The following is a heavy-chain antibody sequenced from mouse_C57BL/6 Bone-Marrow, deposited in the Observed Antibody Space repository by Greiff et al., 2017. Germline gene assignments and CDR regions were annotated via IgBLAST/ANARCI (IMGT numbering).Heavy chain of an antibody. Sequence: EVMLVESGEGLVKPGGSLKLSCAASGFSFSSYAMSWVRQTPEKRLEWVAYISSGGDYIYYADSVKGRFNISRDNARNTLYLQMSSLKSEDTAMYYCTRVLLGFDYWGQGTTLTVSS. V-gene: IGHV5-9-1*02. J-gene: IGHJ2*01. D-gene: IGHD4-1*01. CDR3: TRVLLGFDY. CDR1: GFSFSSYA. CDR2: ISSGGDYI.